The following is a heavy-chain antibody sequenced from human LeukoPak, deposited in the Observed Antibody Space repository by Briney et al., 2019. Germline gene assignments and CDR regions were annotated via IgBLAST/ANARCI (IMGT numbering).Heavy chain of an antibody. D-gene: IGHD7-27*01. V-gene: IGHV1-2*04. CDR1: GGTFSSYA. CDR2: INPSSGGT. Sequence: ASVKVSCKASGGTFSSYAISWVRQAPGQGLEWMGWINPSSGGTNYAQKFQGWVTMTRDTSISTAYMELSRLRSDDTAVYYCARANAGFLTVFDYWGQGTLVTVSS. J-gene: IGHJ4*02. CDR3: ARANAGFLTVFDY.